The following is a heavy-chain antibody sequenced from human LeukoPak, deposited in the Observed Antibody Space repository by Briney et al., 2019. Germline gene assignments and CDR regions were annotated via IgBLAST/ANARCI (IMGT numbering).Heavy chain of an antibody. Sequence: PGSSLTLSCAGSGFTFGGYGMHWFRQTPGKGLEGVAGIAYDGSTAYYAVSVKGRFTIYRDNSKNTISVQMDDLRAEDTAVYYGTRYNNDRFDYWGQGTLVTVSS. J-gene: IGHJ4*02. D-gene: IGHD1-14*01. CDR1: GFTFGGYG. CDR2: IAYDGSTA. V-gene: IGHV3-33*01. CDR3: TRYNNDRFDY.